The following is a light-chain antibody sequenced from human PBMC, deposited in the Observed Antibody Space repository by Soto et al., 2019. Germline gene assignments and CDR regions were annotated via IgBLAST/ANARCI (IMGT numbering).Light chain of an antibody. CDR1: QSINKN. CDR3: QMSYSRSTSA. J-gene: IGKJ3*01. Sequence: DVQMTQSPSSLSASVGDRVTITCRTSQSINKNLNWFQQKPGKGPKLLIYGASNLHSGVPSRFSGSGSGTDFTLTISSLQVEDFATYYCQMSYSRSTSAFGPGTKVDIK. V-gene: IGKV1-39*01. CDR2: GAS.